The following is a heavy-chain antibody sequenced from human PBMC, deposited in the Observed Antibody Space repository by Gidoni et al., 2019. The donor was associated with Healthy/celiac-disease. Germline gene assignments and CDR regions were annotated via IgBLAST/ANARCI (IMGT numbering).Heavy chain of an antibody. CDR2: IYPGDSDT. CDR1: GYSFTSSW. CDR3: ARSWGFTFGEYFDY. Sequence: EMQLVQSGAEGKKPGESLKISCRGAGYSFTSSWIGWVRQLHGKGLEWMGIIYPGDSDTRYSPSFQGQVTISADKSISTAYLQWSSLKASDTAMYYCARSWGFTFGEYFDYWGQGTLVTVSS. V-gene: IGHV5-51*01. J-gene: IGHJ4*02. D-gene: IGHD3-16*01.